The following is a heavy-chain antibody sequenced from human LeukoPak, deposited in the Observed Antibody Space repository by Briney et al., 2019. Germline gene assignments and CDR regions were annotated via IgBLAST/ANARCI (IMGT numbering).Heavy chain of an antibody. Sequence: ASVKDSFKASGYTLNIYYMHWVRQAPGHGLEWMGIINPSGGSTSYAQKFQGRVTMTRETSTSTVYMELSRLRTEDTAVYYCARESYGEVDNWGQGTLVTVSS. V-gene: IGHV1-46*02. J-gene: IGHJ4*02. CDR3: ARESYGEVDN. D-gene: IGHD4-17*01. CDR1: GYTLNIYY. CDR2: INPSGGST.